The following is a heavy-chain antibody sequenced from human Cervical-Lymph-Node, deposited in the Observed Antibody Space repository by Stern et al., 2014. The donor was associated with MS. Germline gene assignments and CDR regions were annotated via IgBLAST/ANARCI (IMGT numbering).Heavy chain of an antibody. J-gene: IGHJ4*02. CDR3: ARTDYSLLSGYSHFDY. CDR1: GFSFTSSRMG. V-gene: IGHV2-5*02. CDR2: NYWAYDT. D-gene: IGHD3-3*01. Sequence: QITLKESGPTLVKPTQTLTLTCTFSGFSFTSSRMGVGWIRQPTGKAREGLALNYWAYDTRYSPSLKTRLPITKDNSKSPVVLRLTNMAPEDTGTYSCARTDYSLLSGYSHFDYCGQGAPVTVSS.